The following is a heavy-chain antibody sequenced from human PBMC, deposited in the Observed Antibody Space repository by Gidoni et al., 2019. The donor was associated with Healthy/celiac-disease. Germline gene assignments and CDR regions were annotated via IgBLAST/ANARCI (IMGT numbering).Heavy chain of an antibody. CDR1: GTTFRRYA. V-gene: IGHV3-30-3*01. CDR2: ISYDGSNK. CDR3: ARDVNVLRYFDWLSPGV. D-gene: IGHD3-9*01. Sequence: QVQPVESGGGVVQPGRSLRLSCDASGTTFRRYAMHWVRQAPGKGLEWVAVISYDGSNKYYADSVKGRFTISRDNSKNTLYLQMNSLRAEDTAVYYCARDVNVLRYFDWLSPGVLGQGTTVTVSS. J-gene: IGHJ6*02.